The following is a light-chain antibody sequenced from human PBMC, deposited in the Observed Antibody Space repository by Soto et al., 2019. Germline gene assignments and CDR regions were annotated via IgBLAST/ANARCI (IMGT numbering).Light chain of an antibody. V-gene: IGKV1-27*01. CDR1: HDINNF. CDR2: AAS. Sequence: EIRLTQSPSSLSASVGDRVTIACRASHDINNFLAWIQQKPGKVPELLMYAASTLKSGVPSRFSGSGSGTDFTITIDGLQPEDFAPYFCQNYNSVPYTFGQGTKLEIK. CDR3: QNYNSVPYT. J-gene: IGKJ2*01.